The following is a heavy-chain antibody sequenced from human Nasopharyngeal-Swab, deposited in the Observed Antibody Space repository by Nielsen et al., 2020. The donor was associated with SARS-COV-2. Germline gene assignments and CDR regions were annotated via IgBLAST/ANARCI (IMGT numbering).Heavy chain of an antibody. CDR3: ARGLLGGYSLYY. D-gene: IGHD5-18*01. Sequence: SETLSLTCTVSGGSISSSSYYWGWIRQPPGKGLEWIGSIYYSGSTYYNPSLKSRVTISVDTSKNQFSLKLSSVTAADTAVYYCARGLLGGYSLYYWGQGTLVTVSS. CDR2: IYYSGST. CDR1: GGSISSSSYY. J-gene: IGHJ4*02. V-gene: IGHV4-39*07.